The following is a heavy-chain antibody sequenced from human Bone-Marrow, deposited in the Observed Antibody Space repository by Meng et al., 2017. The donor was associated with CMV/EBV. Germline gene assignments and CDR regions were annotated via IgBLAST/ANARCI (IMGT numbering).Heavy chain of an antibody. V-gene: IGHV1-69*04. CDR3: ARGWELQAGDAFDF. D-gene: IGHD1-26*01. J-gene: IGHJ3*01. CDR2: IIPILGIA. Sequence: SVKVSCKASGYTFTSYDINWVRQATGQGLEWMGRIIPILGIANYAQKFQGRVTITADKSTSTAYMELSSLRSEDTAVYYCARGWELQAGDAFDFWGLGKMVTGSS. CDR1: GYTFTSYD.